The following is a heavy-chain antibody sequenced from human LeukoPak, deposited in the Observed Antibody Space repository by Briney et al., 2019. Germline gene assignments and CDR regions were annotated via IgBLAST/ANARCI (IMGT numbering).Heavy chain of an antibody. V-gene: IGHV4-4*07. CDR2: VYSSGST. Sequence: SETLSPTCNVSGDSINNFYWSWIRQPAGKGLEWIGRVYSSGSTEYNPSLKTRVSMSLDTSRNQLSLSLSSMTAADTALYYCARGYKPADGKDGAFDTWGQGTMVTVSS. J-gene: IGHJ3*02. CDR3: ARGYKPADGKDGAFDT. D-gene: IGHD6-13*01. CDR1: GDSINNFY.